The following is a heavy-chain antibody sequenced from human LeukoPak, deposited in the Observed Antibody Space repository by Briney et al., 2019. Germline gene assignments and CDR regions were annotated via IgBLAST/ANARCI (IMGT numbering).Heavy chain of an antibody. J-gene: IGHJ5*02. D-gene: IGHD3-3*01. V-gene: IGHV4-59*02. CDR2: IYYSGTT. CDR3: ARDTSAWSGYFDP. Sequence: SETLSLTCSVSGGAVSGYYWSWIRQPPGKGLEWIGYIYYSGTTNYNPSLKSRVTISVDTSKNQFSLKLSSVTAADTAVYYCARDTSAWSGYFDPWDQGTLVTVSS. CDR1: GGAVSGYY.